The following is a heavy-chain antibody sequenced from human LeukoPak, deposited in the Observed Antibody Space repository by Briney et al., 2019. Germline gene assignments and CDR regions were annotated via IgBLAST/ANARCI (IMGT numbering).Heavy chain of an antibody. J-gene: IGHJ4*02. Sequence: GGSLRLSCAASGFTFSSYAMSWVRQAPGKGLEWVSAISGSGGSTYYADSVKGRFTISRDNSKNTLYLQMNSLRAEDTAVYYCATCSGGSSYSPAFGYWGQGTLVTVSS. CDR3: ATCSGGSSYSPAFGY. CDR1: GFTFSSYA. V-gene: IGHV3-23*01. D-gene: IGHD2-15*01. CDR2: ISGSGGST.